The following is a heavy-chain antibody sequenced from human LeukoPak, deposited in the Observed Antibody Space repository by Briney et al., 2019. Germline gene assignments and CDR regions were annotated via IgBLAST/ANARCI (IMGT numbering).Heavy chain of an antibody. CDR3: ARDGGSLTPSLYHYYYMDV. J-gene: IGHJ6*03. Sequence: SVKVSCKASGGTFSSYAISWVRQAPGQGLEWMGGIIPIFGTANYAQKFQGRVTITADKSTSTAYMELSSLRSEDTAVYYCARDGGSLTPSLYHYYYMDVWGKGTTVTISS. D-gene: IGHD3-16*01. CDR1: GGTFSSYA. CDR2: IIPIFGTA. V-gene: IGHV1-69*06.